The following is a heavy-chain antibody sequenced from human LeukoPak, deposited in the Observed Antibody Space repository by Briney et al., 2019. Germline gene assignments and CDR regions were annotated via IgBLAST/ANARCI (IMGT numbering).Heavy chain of an antibody. CDR1: GFTFNTFA. CDR3: ATYRQVLLPFEA. J-gene: IGHJ5*02. Sequence: GGSLRLSCVASGFTFNTFAMLWVRQPPGKGLEWVSSIFPDSGEIHYADSVRGRFTISRDNSKNTLSLQMNSLRAEDTAIYYCATYRQVLLPFEAWGQGTLVTVSS. CDR2: IFPDSGEI. V-gene: IGHV3-23*01. D-gene: IGHD2-8*02.